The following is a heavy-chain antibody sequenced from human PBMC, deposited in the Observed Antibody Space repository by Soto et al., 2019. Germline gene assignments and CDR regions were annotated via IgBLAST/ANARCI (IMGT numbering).Heavy chain of an antibody. CDR1: GFTFSSYA. Sequence: GGSLRLSCAASGFTFSSYAMSWVRQAPGKGLEWVSAISGGGGSTYYADSVKGRFTISRDNSKNTLYLQMNSLRAEDTAVYYCAKASGYCSGGSCYYYYYMDVWGKGTTVTVSS. CDR2: ISGGGGST. CDR3: AKASGYCSGGSCYYYYYMDV. D-gene: IGHD2-15*01. V-gene: IGHV3-23*01. J-gene: IGHJ6*03.